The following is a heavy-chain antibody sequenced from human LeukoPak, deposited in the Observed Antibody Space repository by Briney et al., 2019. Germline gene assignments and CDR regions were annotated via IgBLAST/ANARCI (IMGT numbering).Heavy chain of an antibody. CDR3: ARAGSITIFGVVRH. D-gene: IGHD3-3*01. CDR2: IKEDGSEK. CDR1: GFTFSSSW. V-gene: IGHV3-7*01. Sequence: GGSLRLSCAASGFTFSSSWMSWVRQAPGKGPECVANIKEDGSEKNYVDSVKGRFTISRDNAKNSLYLQMNSLRAEDTAVYYCARAGSITIFGVVRHWGQGTLVTVSS. J-gene: IGHJ4*02.